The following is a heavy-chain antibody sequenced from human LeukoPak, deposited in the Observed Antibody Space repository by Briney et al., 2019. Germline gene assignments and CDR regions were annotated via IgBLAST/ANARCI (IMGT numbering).Heavy chain of an antibody. J-gene: IGHJ4*02. CDR3: ARASTKSPLRFVLLFDH. CDR2: IYTGGTV. Sequence: GGSLRLSCTLSGFNVNRNYMGWVRQAPGKGLERVSVIYTGGTVHYADSVKGRFTISRDDSKNTLYLQMSHLGAEDTAVYYCARASTKSPLRFVLLFDHWGQGTLVTVSS. V-gene: IGHV3-53*01. D-gene: IGHD3-10*01. CDR1: GFNVNRNY.